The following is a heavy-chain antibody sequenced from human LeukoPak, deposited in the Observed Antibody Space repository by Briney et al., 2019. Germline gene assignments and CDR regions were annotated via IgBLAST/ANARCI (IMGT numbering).Heavy chain of an antibody. CDR1: GYTFTTYA. CDR2: INTGNGNT. Sequence: ASVKVSCKASGYTFTTYAMHWVRQAPGQRLEWMGWINTGNGNTKYSQKFQGRVTITRDTSASTAYMELSSLRSEDTAVYYCARDIGSGWGNYFDYWGQGTLVTVSS. V-gene: IGHV1-3*04. J-gene: IGHJ4*02. CDR3: ARDIGSGWGNYFDY. D-gene: IGHD6-19*01.